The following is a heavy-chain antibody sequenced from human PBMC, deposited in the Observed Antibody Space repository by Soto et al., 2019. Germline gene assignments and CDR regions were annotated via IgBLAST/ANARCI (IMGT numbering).Heavy chain of an antibody. V-gene: IGHV1-69*13. CDR2: IIPIFGTT. CDR3: AADYGGKPNRFDP. Sequence: ASVKVSCKASGGTFSSYAISWVRQAPGQGLEWMGGIIPIFGTTNYAQKFQGRVTITADESTSTAYMELSSLRSEDTAVYYCAADYGGKPNRFDPWGQGTLVTVSS. D-gene: IGHD4-17*01. J-gene: IGHJ5*02. CDR1: GGTFSSYA.